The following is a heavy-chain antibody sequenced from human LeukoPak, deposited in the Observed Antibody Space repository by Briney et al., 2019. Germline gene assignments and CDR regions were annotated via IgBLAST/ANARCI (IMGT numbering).Heavy chain of an antibody. CDR3: AKDDRMLRGQFYYSYGMDV. Sequence: GGSLRLSCAASGFTFSSYAMSWVRQAPGKGLEWVSSISGSDGSTYCADSVKGRFTISRDNSKNTLYPQMNSLRAEDTAVYYCAKDDRMLRGQFYYSYGMDVWGKGTTVTVSS. CDR1: GFTFSSYA. V-gene: IGHV3-23*01. CDR2: ISGSDGST. J-gene: IGHJ6*04. D-gene: IGHD3-10*01.